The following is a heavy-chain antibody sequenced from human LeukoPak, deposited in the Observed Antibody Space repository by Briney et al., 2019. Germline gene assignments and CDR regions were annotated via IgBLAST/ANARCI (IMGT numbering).Heavy chain of an antibody. D-gene: IGHD2-15*01. J-gene: IGHJ4*02. V-gene: IGHV4-34*01. CDR3: ARGGHGYCSGGSCYSGGVGYYFDY. CDR2: INHSGIT. Sequence: SETLSLTCAVYGGSFSGYYWSWIRQPPGKGLEWIGEINHSGITNYNPSLKSRVTISVDTSKNQFSLKLSSVTAADTAVYYCARGGHGYCSGGSCYSGGVGYYFDYWGQGTLVTVSS. CDR1: GGSFSGYY.